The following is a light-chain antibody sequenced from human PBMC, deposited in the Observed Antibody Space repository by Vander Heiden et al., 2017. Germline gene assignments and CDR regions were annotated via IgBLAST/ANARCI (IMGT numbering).Light chain of an antibody. V-gene: IGLV3-1*01. CDR3: QAWDSSTYV. CDR1: KLGDKY. CDR2: QDS. J-gene: IGLJ1*01. Sequence: SYELTQPPSVSVSPGQTASITCSGDKLGDKYACWYQQKPGQSPVLVIYQDSKRPSGIPERFSGSNSGNTATLTISGTQAIDEADYYCQAWDSSTYVFGTGTKVTVI.